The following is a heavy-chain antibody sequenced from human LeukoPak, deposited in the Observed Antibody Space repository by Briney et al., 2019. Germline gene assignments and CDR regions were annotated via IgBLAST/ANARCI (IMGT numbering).Heavy chain of an antibody. CDR3: AKVLGIYYDSSGYAFDI. CDR2: IDYSGGST. D-gene: IGHD3-22*01. V-gene: IGHV3-23*01. J-gene: IGHJ3*02. CDR1: GFTLSSYE. Sequence: PGGSLRLSCTASGFTLSSYEMSWIRQAPGKGLEWVSSIDYSGGSTHYADSVMGRFTISRDNSKNTLYLQMNSLRAEDTAVYYCAKVLGIYYDSSGYAFDIWGQGTMVTVSS.